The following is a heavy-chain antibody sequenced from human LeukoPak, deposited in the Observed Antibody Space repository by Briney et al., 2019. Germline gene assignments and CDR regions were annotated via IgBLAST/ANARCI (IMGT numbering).Heavy chain of an antibody. CDR3: ATGEIQLWYI. Sequence: SETLSLACTVSGGSISSDNYYWTWIRQHPGKGLEWIGYISYSGSTYYNPSLKSRLTISVDTSKNHFSLKLTSVTAADTAVYYCATGEIQLWYIWGQGTLVTVSS. CDR2: ISYSGST. CDR1: GGSISSDNYY. D-gene: IGHD5-18*01. V-gene: IGHV4-31*03. J-gene: IGHJ4*02.